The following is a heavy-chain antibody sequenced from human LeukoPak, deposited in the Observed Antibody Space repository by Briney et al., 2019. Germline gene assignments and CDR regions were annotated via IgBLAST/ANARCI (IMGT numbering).Heavy chain of an antibody. Sequence: ASVKVSCKASGGTFSSYAISWVRQAPGQGLEWMGGIIPIFGTANYAQKFQGRVTITTDESTSTAYMELSSLRSEDTAVYYCAKHLTATNTYIFFGLDVWGQGTSVTVSS. D-gene: IGHD1-26*01. CDR1: GGTFSSYA. CDR3: AKHLTATNTYIFFGLDV. CDR2: IIPIFGTA. J-gene: IGHJ6*02. V-gene: IGHV1-69*05.